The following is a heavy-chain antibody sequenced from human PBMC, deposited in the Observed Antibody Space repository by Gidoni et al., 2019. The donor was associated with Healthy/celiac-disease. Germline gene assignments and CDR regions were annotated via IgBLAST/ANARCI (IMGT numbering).Heavy chain of an antibody. D-gene: IGHD5-18*01. J-gene: IGHJ4*02. CDR3: ARDLHSLGYSYGYFDY. Sequence: QLQLQESGPGLVKPSETLSLTCTVSGGSISSSSYYWGWIRQPPGKGLEWIGSIYYSGSTYYNPSLKSRVTISVDTSKNQFSLKLSSVTAADTAVYYCARDLHSLGYSYGYFDYRGQGTLVTVSS. CDR1: GGSISSSSYY. V-gene: IGHV4-39*07. CDR2: IYYSGST.